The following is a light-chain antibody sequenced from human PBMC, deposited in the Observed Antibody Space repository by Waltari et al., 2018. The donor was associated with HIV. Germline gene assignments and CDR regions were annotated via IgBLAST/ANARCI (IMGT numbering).Light chain of an antibody. CDR2: TLS. CDR1: RHLFDSDDGNIF. CDR3: MQRIDFPYT. Sequence: DIVMTQTPLYLAVNVGESASLPCRSGRHLFDSDDGNIFLDWYLQKPGQPPRLLIYTLSFRAPGGPERFSGSGSGTDFTLRISRVQADDVGIYYCMQRIDFPYTFGQGTRLDIK. V-gene: IGKV2-40*01. J-gene: IGKJ2*01.